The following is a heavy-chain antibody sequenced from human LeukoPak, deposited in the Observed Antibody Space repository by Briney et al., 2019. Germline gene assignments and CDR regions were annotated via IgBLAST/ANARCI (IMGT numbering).Heavy chain of an antibody. V-gene: IGHV3-30-3*01. CDR1: GFTFSDHY. J-gene: IGHJ5*02. CDR3: ARPGLRVLESCWFDP. D-gene: IGHD3-3*01. CDR2: ISYDGSNK. Sequence: GSLRLSCAASGFTFSDHYMDWVRQAPGKGLEWVAVISYDGSNKYYADSVKGRFTISRDNSKNTLYLQMNSLRAEDTAVYYCARPGLRVLESCWFDPWGQGTLVTVSS.